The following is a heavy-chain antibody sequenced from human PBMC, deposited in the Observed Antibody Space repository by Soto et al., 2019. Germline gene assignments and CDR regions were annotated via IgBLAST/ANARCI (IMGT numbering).Heavy chain of an antibody. CDR1: GYSFTSYW. Sequence: GASLKISCKGSGYSFTSYWISWVRQMPGKGLEWMGRIDPSDSYTNYSPSFQGHVTISADKSISTAYLQWSSLKASDTAMYYCARFNLEYSSSSYYYYYGMDVWGQGTTVTVSS. CDR2: IDPSDSYT. CDR3: ARFNLEYSSSSYYYYYGMDV. D-gene: IGHD6-6*01. V-gene: IGHV5-10-1*01. J-gene: IGHJ6*02.